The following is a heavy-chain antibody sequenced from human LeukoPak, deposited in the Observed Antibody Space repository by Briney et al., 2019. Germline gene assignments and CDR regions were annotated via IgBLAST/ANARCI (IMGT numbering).Heavy chain of an antibody. D-gene: IGHD1-26*01. CDR1: GFTFSSYE. CDR3: ARDGALPGAGQKWIDP. V-gene: IGHV3-48*03. Sequence: GGSLRLSCAASGFTFSSYEFNWVRQAPGKGLEWVSYISSSDSTIYYADSVKGRFTISRDNGKNSVYLQMNSLRAEDTAVYYCARDGALPGAGQKWIDPWGQGTLVTVS. CDR2: ISSSDSTI. J-gene: IGHJ5*02.